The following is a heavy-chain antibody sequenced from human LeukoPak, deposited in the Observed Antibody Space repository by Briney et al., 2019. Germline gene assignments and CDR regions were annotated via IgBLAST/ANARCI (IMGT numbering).Heavy chain of an antibody. Sequence: SETLSLTCTVTGGSISSYYWSWIRQPPGKGLEWIGYIYYSGSTNYNPSLKSRVTISVDTSKNQFSLKLSSVTAADTAVYYCASHTYYYDSSGYYHYFDYWGQGTLVTVSS. V-gene: IGHV4-59*08. CDR3: ASHTYYYDSSGYYHYFDY. CDR2: IYYSGST. CDR1: GGSISSYY. J-gene: IGHJ4*02. D-gene: IGHD3-22*01.